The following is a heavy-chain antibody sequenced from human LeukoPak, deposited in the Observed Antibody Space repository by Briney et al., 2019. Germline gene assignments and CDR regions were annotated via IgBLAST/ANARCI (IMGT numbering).Heavy chain of an antibody. Sequence: PGGSLRLSCAASGFTFSSYAMSWVRQAPGKGLEWVSAISGSGGSTYYADSVKGRSTISRDNSKNTLYLQMNSLRAEDTAVYYCAKDSSGWHYYYYYYMDVWGKGTTVTVSS. CDR1: GFTFSSYA. CDR2: ISGSGGST. J-gene: IGHJ6*03. V-gene: IGHV3-23*01. D-gene: IGHD6-19*01. CDR3: AKDSSGWHYYYYYYMDV.